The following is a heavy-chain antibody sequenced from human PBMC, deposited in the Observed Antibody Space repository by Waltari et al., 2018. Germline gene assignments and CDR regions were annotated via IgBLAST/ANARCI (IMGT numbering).Heavy chain of an antibody. Sequence: QVQLQESGPGLVKPSETLSLTCTVSGGSISSHYWSWIRQPPGKGLEWIGYIYYSGSTNYNPSLKSRVTISVDTSKNQFSLKLSSVTAADTAVYYCARYHYDSSGPDYWGQGTLVTVSS. CDR1: GGSISSHY. V-gene: IGHV4-59*11. CDR3: ARYHYDSSGPDY. CDR2: IYYSGST. J-gene: IGHJ4*02. D-gene: IGHD3-22*01.